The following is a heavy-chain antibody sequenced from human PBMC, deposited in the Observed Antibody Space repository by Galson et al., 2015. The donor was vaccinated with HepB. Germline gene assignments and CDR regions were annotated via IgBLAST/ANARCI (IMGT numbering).Heavy chain of an antibody. J-gene: IGHJ6*02. V-gene: IGHV3-21*01. CDR3: ASGGVGPTTFPYYYYGMDV. Sequence: SLRLSCAASGFSFSSYSMNWVRQAPGKGLEWVSSISSTSTYISYADSVEGRFTISRDNAKNSLYLQMSSLRADDTAVYYCASGGVGPTTFPYYYYGMDVWGQRTTVTVSS. CDR1: GFSFSSYS. CDR2: ISSTSTYI. D-gene: IGHD1-26*01.